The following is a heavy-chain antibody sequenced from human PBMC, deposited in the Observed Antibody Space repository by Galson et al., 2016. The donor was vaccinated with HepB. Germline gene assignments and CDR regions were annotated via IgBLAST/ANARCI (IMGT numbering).Heavy chain of an antibody. CDR3: ARVSTLALYAFDI. CDR1: GFTVSSNY. J-gene: IGHJ3*02. Sequence: LRLSCAASGFTVSSNYITWVRQAPGKGLEWVSVIHSGSTTYYADSVKGRFTISRHNSKNTLYLQMNSLRAEDTAVYYCARVSTLALYAFDIWGQGTIVTVSS. D-gene: IGHD2/OR15-2a*01. CDR2: IHSGSTT. V-gene: IGHV3-53*04.